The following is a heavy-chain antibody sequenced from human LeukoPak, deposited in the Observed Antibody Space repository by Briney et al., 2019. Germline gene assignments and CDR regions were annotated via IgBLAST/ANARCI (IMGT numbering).Heavy chain of an antibody. CDR2: INPNSGGT. Sequence: ASVKVSCKASGYTFTGYYMHWVRQAPGQGLEWMGWINPNSGGTNYAQKFQGRVTMTRDTSISTAYMELSRLRSDDTAVYYCARALTETATPSYYYYYYMDVWGKGTTVTISS. D-gene: IGHD5-18*01. V-gene: IGHV1-2*02. J-gene: IGHJ6*03. CDR1: GYTFTGYY. CDR3: ARALTETATPSYYYYYYMDV.